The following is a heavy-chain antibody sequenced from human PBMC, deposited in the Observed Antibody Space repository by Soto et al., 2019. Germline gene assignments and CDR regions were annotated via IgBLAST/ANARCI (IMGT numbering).Heavy chain of an antibody. D-gene: IGHD2-8*01. J-gene: IGHJ4*02. CDR1: GFRFRNYG. CDR2: ISDDEKNK. Sequence: GGSMRLSCEASGFRFRNYGIHWVRQAPGKGLEWVAVISDDEKNKYYADSVKGRFTISRDNSRNTLYLQMNSLRVEDTALYYCAKHKYGANPGSPFDYWGQGTVVTVSS. CDR3: AKHKYGANPGSPFDY. V-gene: IGHV3-30*18.